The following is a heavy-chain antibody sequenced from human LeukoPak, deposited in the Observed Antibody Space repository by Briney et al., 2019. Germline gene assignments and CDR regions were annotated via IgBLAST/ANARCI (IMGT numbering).Heavy chain of an antibody. V-gene: IGHV1-24*01. D-gene: IGHD3-10*01. CDR1: GYTLTELS. J-gene: IGHJ4*02. CDR2: FDPEDGET. Sequence: GASVKVSCKVSGYTLTELSMHWVRQAPGKGLEWMGGFDPEDGETIYAQKLQGRVTMTEDTSTDTAYMELSSLRSEDTAVYYCATGLLWFGELLSQWYYFDYWGQGTLVTVSS. CDR3: ATGLLWFGELLSQWYYFDY.